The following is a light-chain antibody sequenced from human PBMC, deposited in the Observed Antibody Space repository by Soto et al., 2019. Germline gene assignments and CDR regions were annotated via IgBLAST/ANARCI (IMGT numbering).Light chain of an antibody. CDR3: QQFYHYPWT. J-gene: IGKJ1*01. CDR1: QSISSW. Sequence: DIQMTQSPSTLSASVGDRVTITCRASQSISSWLAWYQQKPGKAPKLLIYKASSLESGVPSRFSGSGSGTEFTLTISRLQPDDFATYYCQQFYHYPWTFGQGTRVEIK. CDR2: KAS. V-gene: IGKV1-5*03.